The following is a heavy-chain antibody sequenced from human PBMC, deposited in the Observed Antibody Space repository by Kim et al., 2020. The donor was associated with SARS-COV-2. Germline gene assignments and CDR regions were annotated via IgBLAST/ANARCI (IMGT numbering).Heavy chain of an antibody. CDR3: AKDLDRDWGDGYNLEYYYYGMDV. V-gene: IGHV3-23*03. J-gene: IGHJ6*02. Sequence: GGSLRLSCAASGFTFSSYAMSWVRQAPGKGLEWVSVIYSGGSSTYYADSVKGRFTISRDNSKNTLYLQMNSLRAEDTAVYYCAKDLDRDWGDGYNLEYYYYGMDVWGQGTTVTVSS. CDR2: IYSGGSST. D-gene: IGHD5-12*01. CDR1: GFTFSSYA.